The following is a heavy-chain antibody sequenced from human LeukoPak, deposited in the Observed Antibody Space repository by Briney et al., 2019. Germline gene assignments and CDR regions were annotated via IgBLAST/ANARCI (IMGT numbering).Heavy chain of an antibody. Sequence: GGSLRLSCAASGFTFSDYYMSWIRQAPGKGLEWVSTISGSGGTTYYADSVEGQFTISRDNSKNTVSLQMNSLRAEHTAIYYCAKSVSPGGYVGSLYFFDDWGQGTLVTVSP. D-gene: IGHD1-26*01. J-gene: IGHJ4*02. V-gene: IGHV3-23*01. CDR1: GFTFSDYY. CDR2: ISGSGGTT. CDR3: AKSVSPGGYVGSLYFFDD.